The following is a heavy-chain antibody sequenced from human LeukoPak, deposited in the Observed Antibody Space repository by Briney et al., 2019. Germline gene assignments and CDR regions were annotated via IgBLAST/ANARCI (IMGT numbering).Heavy chain of an antibody. V-gene: IGHV1-24*01. J-gene: IGHJ4*02. D-gene: IGHD5-18*01. CDR1: GYTLTELS. CDR2: FDPEDGET. Sequence: ASVTVSCTISGYTLTELSMHWVRQAPGKGLEWMGGFDPEDGETIYAQKFQGRVTMTEDTSTDTAYMELSSLRSEDTAVYYCATDQLWLRTGFDYWGQGTLVTVSS. CDR3: ATDQLWLRTGFDY.